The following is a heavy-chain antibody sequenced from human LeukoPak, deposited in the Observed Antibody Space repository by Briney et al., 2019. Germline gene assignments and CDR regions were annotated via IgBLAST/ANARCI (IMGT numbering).Heavy chain of an antibody. CDR1: GFTFSSSA. CDR2: ISASGGST. Sequence: GGSLRLSCAASGFTFSSSAMSWVRQVPGKGLEWVSGISASGGSTSYADSVQGRFTISRDNSKSTLCLQMNSLRAEDTAVYYCAKQLGYCSDGSCYFPYWGQGTLVTVSS. D-gene: IGHD2-15*01. J-gene: IGHJ4*02. V-gene: IGHV3-23*01. CDR3: AKQLGYCSDGSCYFPY.